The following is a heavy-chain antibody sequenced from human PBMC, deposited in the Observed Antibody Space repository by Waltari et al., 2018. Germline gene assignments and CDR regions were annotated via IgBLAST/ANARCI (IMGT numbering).Heavy chain of an antibody. CDR3: AGGSYWGGDYFDY. CDR1: GGSISSGSYY. V-gene: IGHV4-61*02. D-gene: IGHD1-26*01. Sequence: QVQLQESGPGLVKPSQTLSLTCTVSGGSISSGSYYWSWIRQPAGKGLEWIGRIYTSGSTNYNPSLKSRVTISVDTSKNQFSLKLSSVTAADTAVYYCAGGSYWGGDYFDYWGQGTLVTVSS. CDR2: IYTSGST. J-gene: IGHJ4*02.